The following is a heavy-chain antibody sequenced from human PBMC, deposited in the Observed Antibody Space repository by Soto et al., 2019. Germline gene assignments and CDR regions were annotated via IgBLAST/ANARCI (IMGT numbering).Heavy chain of an antibody. CDR2: MNPNSGNT. V-gene: IGHV1-8*01. CDR1: GYTFTSYD. D-gene: IGHD2-2*01. CDR3: AREGESVVVPALLMDV. J-gene: IGHJ6*04. Sequence: ASVKVSCKASGYTFTSYDINWVRQATGQGLEWMGWMNPNSGNTGYAQKFQGRVTMTRNTSISTAYMELSSLRSEDTAVYYCAREGESVVVPALLMDVWGKGTTVTVSS.